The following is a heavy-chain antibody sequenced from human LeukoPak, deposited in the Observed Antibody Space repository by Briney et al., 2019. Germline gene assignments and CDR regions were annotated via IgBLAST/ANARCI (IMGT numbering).Heavy chain of an antibody. D-gene: IGHD3-10*01. V-gene: IGHV4-34*01. CDR3: ARRGPPRTLLRGVKSGWFDP. CDR2: INHSRST. J-gene: IGHJ5*02. CDR1: GGSSSGYY. Sequence: SETLSLTCVLYGGSSSGYYWSWIRQPPGKGLEWIGEINHSRSTNYNPSLKSRVTISVDTSKNQFSLKLSSVSAADTTVYYCARRGPPRTLLRGVKSGWFDPWGQGTLVTVSS.